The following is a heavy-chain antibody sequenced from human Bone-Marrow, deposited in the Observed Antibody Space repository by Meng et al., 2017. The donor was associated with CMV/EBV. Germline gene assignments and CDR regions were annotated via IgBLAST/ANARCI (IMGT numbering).Heavy chain of an antibody. D-gene: IGHD1-26*01. V-gene: IGHV3-30*02. CDR3: ARDRIVGAGGYYGMDV. Sequence: GESLKISCAASGFTFSSYGMHWVRQAPGKGLEWVAFIRYDGSNKYYADSVKGRFTISRENAKNSLYLQMNSLRAGDTAVYYCARDRIVGAGGYYGMDVWGQGTTVTVSS. J-gene: IGHJ6*02. CDR2: IRYDGSNK. CDR1: GFTFSSYG.